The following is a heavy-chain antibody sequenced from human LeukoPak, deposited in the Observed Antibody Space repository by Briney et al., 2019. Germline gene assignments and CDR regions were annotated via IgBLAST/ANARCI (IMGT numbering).Heavy chain of an antibody. Sequence: GSLRLSCTASGFTFSSSAMHWVRQAPGKGLEWGTIISYDGSNKYYADSVKGRFTISRDNSKNTLYLQMNSLKIEDTAVYYCAKDSDSSYYFDYWGQGTLVTVSS. D-gene: IGHD3-22*01. CDR3: AKDSDSSYYFDY. CDR2: ISYDGSNK. CDR1: GFTFSSSA. V-gene: IGHV3-30*18. J-gene: IGHJ4*02.